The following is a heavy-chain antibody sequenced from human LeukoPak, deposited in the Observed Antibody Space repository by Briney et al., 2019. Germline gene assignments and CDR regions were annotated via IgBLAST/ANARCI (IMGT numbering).Heavy chain of an antibody. D-gene: IGHD2-2*01. CDR2: IYYSGST. V-gene: IGHV4-30-4*08. Sequence: SETLSLTCTVSGGSISSGVYYWSWIRQHPGKGLEWIGYIYYSGSTYYNPSLKSRVAISVDTSKNQFSLKLSSVTAADTAVYYCASSVVPAYEVDYWGQGTLVTVSS. CDR3: ASSVVPAYEVDY. J-gene: IGHJ4*02. CDR1: GGSISSGVYY.